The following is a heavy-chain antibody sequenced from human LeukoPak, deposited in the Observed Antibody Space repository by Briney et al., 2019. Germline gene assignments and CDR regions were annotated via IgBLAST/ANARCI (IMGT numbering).Heavy chain of an antibody. J-gene: IGHJ4*02. CDR3: ARDSGGRGSGSYLFAH. D-gene: IGHD3-10*01. Sequence: ASVKVSCKASGYTFTGYYMHWVRQAPGQGLEWMGWINPNSGGTNYAQKFKGRVTMTRDTSISTACMELTRLRSDDTPVYYCARDSGGRGSGSYLFAHWGRGTLVTVSS. CDR2: INPNSGGT. CDR1: GYTFTGYY. V-gene: IGHV1-2*02.